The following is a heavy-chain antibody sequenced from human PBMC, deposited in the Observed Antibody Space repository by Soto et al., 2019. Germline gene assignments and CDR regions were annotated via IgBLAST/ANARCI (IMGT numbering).Heavy chain of an antibody. D-gene: IGHD6-13*01. CDR3: ARGLGIAAADYYYYLLDV. CDR1: GFTFSDHY. CDR2: TRDKVHSYTT. Sequence: GGSLRLSCAASGFTFSDHYMDWVRQAPGKGLEWVARTRDKVHSYTTEYAASVKSRFTVSRDDSKNSLLLQMNSLRTDDTAVYYCARGLGIAAADYYYYLLDVWGKGSSVTVSS. V-gene: IGHV3-72*01. J-gene: IGHJ6*04.